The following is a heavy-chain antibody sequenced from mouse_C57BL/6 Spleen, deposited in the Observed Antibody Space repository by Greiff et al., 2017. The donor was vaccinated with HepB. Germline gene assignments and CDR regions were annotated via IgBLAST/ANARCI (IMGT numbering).Heavy chain of an antibody. J-gene: IGHJ2*01. Sequence: EVQLQQSGAELVRPGASVKLSCTASGFNIKDDYMHWVKQRPEQGLEWIGWIDPENGDTEYASKFQGKATITADTSSTTAYLQLSSLTSEDTAVYYCTTPPCATVVGGNYFDYWGQGTTLTVSS. V-gene: IGHV14-4*01. CDR2: IDPENGDT. CDR1: GFNIKDDY. D-gene: IGHD1-1*01. CDR3: TTPPCATVVGGNYFDY.